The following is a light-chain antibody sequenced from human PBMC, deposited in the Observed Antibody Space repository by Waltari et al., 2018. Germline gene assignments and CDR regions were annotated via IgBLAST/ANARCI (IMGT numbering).Light chain of an antibody. CDR2: EAS. J-gene: IGKJ4*01. CDR3: QQCNSYLLT. V-gene: IGKV1-5*03. Sequence: DIQMTQSASTLSASVGDRVTITCRASQSIGSSLAWSQQKPGKAPKVVIYEASSLESGVPSRFSGSGSGTEFTLTISSLQPDDFATYYCQQCNSYLLTFGGGTKVEIK. CDR1: QSIGSS.